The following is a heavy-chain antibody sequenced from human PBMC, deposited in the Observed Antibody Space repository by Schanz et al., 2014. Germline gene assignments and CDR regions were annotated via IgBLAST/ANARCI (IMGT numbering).Heavy chain of an antibody. CDR1: GFTFSCCA. CDR3: ARRKHAFDI. Sequence: EVQLVESGGGLVQPGGSLRLSCAASGFTFSCCAMSWVRLAPGRGLEWVSVIYTSGSTYYADSVRGRFTFSRDNSKNTLYLQMNSLRAEDTAVYYCARRKHAFDIWGQGTMVTVSS. CDR2: IYTSGST. V-gene: IGHV3-66*01. J-gene: IGHJ3*02.